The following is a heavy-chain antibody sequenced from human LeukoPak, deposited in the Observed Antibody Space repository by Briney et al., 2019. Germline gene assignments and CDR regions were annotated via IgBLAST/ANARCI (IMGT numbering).Heavy chain of an antibody. CDR1: GFTFSSYG. V-gene: IGHV3-30*18. CDR2: ISYDGSNK. Sequence: PGGSLRLSCAASGFTFSSYGMHWVRQAPGRGVEWVAVISYDGSNKYYADSVKGRFTISRDNSKNTLYLQMNSLRAEDTAVYYCAKVTAARSYYYYGMDVWGQGTTVTVSS. J-gene: IGHJ6*02. D-gene: IGHD6-6*01. CDR3: AKVTAARSYYYYGMDV.